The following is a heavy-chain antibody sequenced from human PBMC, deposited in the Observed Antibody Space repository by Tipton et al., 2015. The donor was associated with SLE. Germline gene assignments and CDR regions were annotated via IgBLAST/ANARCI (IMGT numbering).Heavy chain of an antibody. CDR3: ARHHYSSSWYKYFQH. Sequence: TLSLTCAVYGGSFSGYYWSWIRQPPGKGLEWIGEINHSGSINYNPSLKSRVTLSIDTSKNQFSLKLSSVTAADTAVYYCARHHYSSSWYKYFQHWGQGTLVTVSS. CDR1: GGSFSGYY. D-gene: IGHD6-13*01. CDR2: INHSGSI. V-gene: IGHV4-34*01. J-gene: IGHJ1*01.